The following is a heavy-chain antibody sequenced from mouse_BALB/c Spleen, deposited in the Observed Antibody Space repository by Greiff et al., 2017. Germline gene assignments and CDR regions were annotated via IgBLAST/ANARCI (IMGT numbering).Heavy chain of an antibody. V-gene: IGHV1-69*02. Sequence: QVQLQQPGAELVRPGASVKLSCKASGYTFTSYWINWVKQRPGQGLEWIGNIYPSDSYTNYNQKFKDKATLTVDKSSSTAYMQLSSPTSEDSAVYYCTRPPYYYGSSQYYFDYWGQGTTLTVSS. J-gene: IGHJ2*01. CDR1: GYTFTSYW. CDR3: TRPPYYYGSSQYYFDY. CDR2: IYPSDSYT. D-gene: IGHD1-1*01.